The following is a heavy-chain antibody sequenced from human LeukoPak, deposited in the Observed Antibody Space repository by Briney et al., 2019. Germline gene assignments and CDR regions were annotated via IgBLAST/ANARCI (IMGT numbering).Heavy chain of an antibody. CDR3: ARSGYYGSGSLAVLDY. CDR2: INPNSGGT. Sequence: ASVKVSCKASGYTFTGYYMHWGLQAPGQVLEWRVWINPNSGGTNYAQKFQGRVTMTRDTSIRTAYMELSRLRSDDTAVYYCARSGYYGSGSLAVLDYWGQGTLVTVSS. D-gene: IGHD3-10*01. J-gene: IGHJ4*02. CDR1: GYTFTGYY. V-gene: IGHV1-2*02.